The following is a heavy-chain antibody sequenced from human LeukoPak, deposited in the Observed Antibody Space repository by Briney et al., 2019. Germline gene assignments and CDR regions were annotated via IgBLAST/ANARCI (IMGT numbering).Heavy chain of an antibody. CDR1: GYTFTGYG. J-gene: IGHJ4*02. D-gene: IGHD2-15*01. CDR3: ARGPGGGKARGGSRQDFDY. V-gene: IGHV1-18*01. Sequence: GASVKVSCKASGYTFTGYGISWVRQAPGQGLEWMGWISAYNGNTNYAQKLQGRVTMTTDTSTSTAYMELRSLRSDDTAVYYCARGPGGGKARGGSRQDFDYWGQGTLVTVSS. CDR2: ISAYNGNT.